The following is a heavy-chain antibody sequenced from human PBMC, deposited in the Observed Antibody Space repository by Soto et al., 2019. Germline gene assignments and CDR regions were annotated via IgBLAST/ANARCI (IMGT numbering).Heavy chain of an antibody. D-gene: IGHD3-3*01. CDR2: INAGNGNT. Sequence: GASVKVSCKASGYTFTSYAMHWVRQAPGQRLEWMGWINAGNGNTKYSQKFQGRVTITRDTSASTAYMELSSLRSEDTAVYYCARGPSGYDFWSGYYKGDYYYYMDVWGKGTTVTVPS. CDR1: GYTFTSYA. CDR3: ARGPSGYDFWSGYYKGDYYYYMDV. J-gene: IGHJ6*03. V-gene: IGHV1-3*01.